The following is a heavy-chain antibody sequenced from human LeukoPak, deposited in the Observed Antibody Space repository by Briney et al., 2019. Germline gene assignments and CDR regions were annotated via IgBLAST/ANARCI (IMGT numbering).Heavy chain of an antibody. V-gene: IGHV1-18*01. CDR3: ARDDITMFGVVSGY. CDR2: ISTYNGNT. CDR1: GYTFTSYG. D-gene: IGHD3-3*01. J-gene: IGHJ4*02. Sequence: ASVKVSCKASGYTFTSYGISWVRQAPGQGLEWMGWISTYNGNTNFVHKFRDRLTLTTDTSTTTAYMELTYLRSDDTAVYYCARDDITMFGVVSGYWGQGTLVTVSS.